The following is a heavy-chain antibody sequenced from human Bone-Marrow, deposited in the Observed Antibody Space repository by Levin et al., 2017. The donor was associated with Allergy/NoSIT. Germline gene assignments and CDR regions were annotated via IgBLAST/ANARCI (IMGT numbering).Heavy chain of an antibody. D-gene: IGHD1-26*01. Sequence: GGSLRLSCAASGFTFSSYAMSWVRQAPGKGLEWVSAISGSGGSTYYADSVKGRFTISRDNSKNTLYLQMNSLRAEDTAVYYCAKDLVGGSYRGSWFDPWGQGTLVTVSS. CDR2: ISGSGGST. CDR3: AKDLVGGSYRGSWFDP. CDR1: GFTFSSYA. V-gene: IGHV3-23*01. J-gene: IGHJ5*02.